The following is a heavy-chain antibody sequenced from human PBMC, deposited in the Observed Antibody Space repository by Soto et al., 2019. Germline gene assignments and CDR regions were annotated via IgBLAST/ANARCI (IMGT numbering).Heavy chain of an antibody. J-gene: IGHJ4*02. CDR1: GGSISSYY. V-gene: IGHV4-59*01. CDR3: ARDPTPPTDYGDYVANYFDY. Sequence: SETLSLTCTVSGGSISSYYWSWIRQPPGKGLEWIGYIYYSGSTNYNPSLKSRVTISVDTSKNQFSLKLSSVTAADTAVYYCARDPTPPTDYGDYVANYFDYWGQGTLVTVSS. D-gene: IGHD4-17*01. CDR2: IYYSGST.